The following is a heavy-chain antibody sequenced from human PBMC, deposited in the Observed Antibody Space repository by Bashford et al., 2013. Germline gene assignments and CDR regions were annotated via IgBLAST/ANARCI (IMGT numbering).Heavy chain of an antibody. D-gene: IGHD1-7*01. CDR3: AKDGGWGWNLGWNYYGMDV. J-gene: IGHJ6*02. CDR2: ISGSGGST. Sequence: GSLRLSCAASGFTFSSYAMSWVRQAPGKGLEWVSAISGSGGSTYYADSVKGRFTISRDNSKNTLYLQMNSLRAEDTAVYYCAKDGGWGWNLGWNYYGMDVWGQGTTVTVSS. CDR1: GFTFSSYA. V-gene: IGHV3-23*01.